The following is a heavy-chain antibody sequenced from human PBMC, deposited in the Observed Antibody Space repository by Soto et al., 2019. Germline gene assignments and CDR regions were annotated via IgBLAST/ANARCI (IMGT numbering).Heavy chain of an antibody. J-gene: IGHJ4*02. D-gene: IGHD6-6*01. CDR1: GFTFSSYS. V-gene: IGHV3-48*02. Sequence: EVQLVESGGGLVQPGGSLRLSCAASGFTFSSYSMNWVRQAPGKGLEWVSYISSSSSTIYYADSVKGRFTISRDNAKNSLYLQMNSLRDEDTAVYYCARDSPRMLRHSSSAEPFDYWGQGTLVTVSS. CDR2: ISSSSSTI. CDR3: ARDSPRMLRHSSSAEPFDY.